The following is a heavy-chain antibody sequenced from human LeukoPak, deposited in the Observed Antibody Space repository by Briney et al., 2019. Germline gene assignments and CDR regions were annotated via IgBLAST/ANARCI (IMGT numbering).Heavy chain of an antibody. J-gene: IGHJ3*02. Sequence: GASVKVSCKASGYTFTSYDINWVRQATGHGLEWMGWMNPNSGNTGYAQKFQGRVTMTRNTSISTAYMELSSLRSEDTAVYYCARVAGVFWNTRYTNAFDIWGQGTMVTVSS. D-gene: IGHD1/OR15-1a*01. CDR1: GYTFTSYD. CDR2: MNPNSGNT. CDR3: ARVAGVFWNTRYTNAFDI. V-gene: IGHV1-8*01.